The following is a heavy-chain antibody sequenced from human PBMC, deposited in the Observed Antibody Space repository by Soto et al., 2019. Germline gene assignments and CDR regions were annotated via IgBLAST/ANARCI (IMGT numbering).Heavy chain of an antibody. Sequence: QVQLVESGGGVVQPGRSLRLSCAASGFTFSSYGMHWVRQAPGKGLEWVAVISYDGSNKYYADSVKGRFTISRDNSKNTLYLQMNSLRAEDTAVYYCAKDLDCSSTSCYFTIPGPYYGMDVW. CDR3: AKDLDCSSTSCYFTIPGPYYGMDV. D-gene: IGHD2-2*01. CDR2: ISYDGSNK. CDR1: GFTFSSYG. J-gene: IGHJ6*01. V-gene: IGHV3-30*18.